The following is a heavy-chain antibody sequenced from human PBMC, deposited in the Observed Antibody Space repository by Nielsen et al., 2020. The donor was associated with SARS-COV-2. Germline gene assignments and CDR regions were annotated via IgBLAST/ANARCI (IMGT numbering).Heavy chain of an antibody. Sequence: WVRQPPGKGLEWIGSIYYSGSTYYNPSLKSRVTISVDTSKSQFSLKLSSVTAADTAVYYCARASGSYLGYYFDYWGQGTLVTVSS. V-gene: IGHV4-39*01. CDR3: ARASGSYLGYYFDY. CDR2: IYYSGST. D-gene: IGHD1-26*01. J-gene: IGHJ4*02.